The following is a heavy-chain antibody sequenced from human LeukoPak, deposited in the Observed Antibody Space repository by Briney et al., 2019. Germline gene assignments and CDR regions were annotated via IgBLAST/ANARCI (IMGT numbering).Heavy chain of an antibody. D-gene: IGHD5-18*01. J-gene: IGHJ4*02. CDR1: SGSFSSRSYY. CDR2: INYSGTT. V-gene: IGHV4-39*01. Sequence: SETLSLTCTASSGSFSSRSYYCGWIRPPPGLGREWIAPINYSGTTYYNPSLKSRVTASVDTSKNQFYLKLSSVTAADTAVYYCARLRGGVQLWGDWGQGTLVTVSS. CDR3: ARLRGGVQLWGD.